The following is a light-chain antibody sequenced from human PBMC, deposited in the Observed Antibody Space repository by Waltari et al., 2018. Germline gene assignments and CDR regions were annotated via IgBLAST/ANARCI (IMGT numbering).Light chain of an antibody. J-gene: IGKJ2*02. CDR2: TAS. Sequence: EIVMTQSPATLSVSPGERVTLSCRASQYIGTNLACYQQKPGQAPRLLIYTASTRATGIPARFSGSGSGTDFTLTISGLQSEDFAVYYCEQYNNWPPCTFGQGTRLEI. CDR3: EQYNNWPPCT. V-gene: IGKV3D-15*01. CDR1: QYIGTN.